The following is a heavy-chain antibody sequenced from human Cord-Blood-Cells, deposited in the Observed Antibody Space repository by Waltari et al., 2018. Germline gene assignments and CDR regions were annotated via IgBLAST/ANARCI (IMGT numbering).Heavy chain of an antibody. CDR2: INHSGST. CDR1: VGSFRGYY. V-gene: IGHV4-34*01. CDR3: ARSSSIAARGWDY. J-gene: IGHJ4*02. Sequence: QVPLQQWGAGLLKPSETRSHTCDVYVGSFRGYYWSWIRQHPGKGLEWIGEINHSGSTNYTPTLKSRVTISVDTAKNQFSLKLSSVTAADTAVYYCARSSSIAARGWDYWGQGTLVTVSS. D-gene: IGHD6-6*01.